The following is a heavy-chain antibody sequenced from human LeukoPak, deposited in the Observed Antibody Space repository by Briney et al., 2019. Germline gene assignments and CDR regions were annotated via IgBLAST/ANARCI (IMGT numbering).Heavy chain of an antibody. Sequence: PSETLSLTCAVYGGSFSGYYWSWIRQPPGKGLEWIGEINHSGSTNYNPSLKSRVTISVDTSKSQFSLKLSSVTAADTAVYYYARGGVAVAHNGFDYWGQGTLVTVSS. D-gene: IGHD6-19*01. CDR1: GGSFSGYY. V-gene: IGHV4-34*01. CDR2: INHSGST. CDR3: ARGGVAVAHNGFDY. J-gene: IGHJ4*02.